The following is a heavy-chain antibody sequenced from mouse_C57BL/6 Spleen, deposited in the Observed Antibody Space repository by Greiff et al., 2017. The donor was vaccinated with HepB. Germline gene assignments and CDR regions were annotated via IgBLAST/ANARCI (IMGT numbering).Heavy chain of an antibody. D-gene: IGHD3-1*01. CDR2: ISDGGSYT. CDR1: GFTFSSYA. V-gene: IGHV5-4*01. CDR3: AQLYYFDC. J-gene: IGHJ2*01. Sequence: EVQGVESGGGLVKPGGSLKLSCAASGFTFSSYAMSWVRQTPEKRLEWVATISDGGSYTYYPDNVKGRFTISRDNAKNNLYLQMSHLKSEDTAMYYCAQLYYFDCWGQGTTLTVSS.